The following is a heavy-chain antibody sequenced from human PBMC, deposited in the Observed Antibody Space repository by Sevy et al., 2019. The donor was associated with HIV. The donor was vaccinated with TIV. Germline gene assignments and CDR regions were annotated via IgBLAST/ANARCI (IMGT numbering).Heavy chain of an antibody. J-gene: IGHJ4*02. V-gene: IGHV3-30*02. CDR1: GFTFSYSG. CDR3: AKNTAAVGVGGFDY. CDR2: IQFDGSSQ. D-gene: IGHD2-8*01. Sequence: GGSLRLSCAASGFTFSYSGMHWVRQAPGKGLEWLTSIQFDGSSQYYADSVKGRFTILRDNSKNTLYLQMNSLRGDDTAVYYCAKNTAAVGVGGFDYWGQGALVTVSS.